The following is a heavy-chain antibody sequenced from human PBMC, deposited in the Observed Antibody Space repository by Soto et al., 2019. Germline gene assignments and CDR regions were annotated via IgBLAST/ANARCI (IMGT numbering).Heavy chain of an antibody. D-gene: IGHD2-2*01. CDR2: IKSNTDGGTT. J-gene: IGHJ4*01. V-gene: IGHV3-15*07. CDR3: TTDTYRTIVTVRFDY. CDR1: GFTFAKPW. Sequence: GGCPGISLATPGFTFAKPWVKWVPPAPGKGLEWVGRIKSNTDGGTTDFAEPVNGRFALSRDDSNNMVYLQMNSLKIEDTAVYFCTTDTYRTIVTVRFDYWGHGTLVTVSS.